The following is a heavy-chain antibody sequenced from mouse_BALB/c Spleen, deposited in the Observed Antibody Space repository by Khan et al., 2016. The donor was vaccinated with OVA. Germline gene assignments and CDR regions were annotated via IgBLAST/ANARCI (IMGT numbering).Heavy chain of an antibody. CDR2: INPYNAGT. Sequence: VQLKESGPELVEPGASVKMSCKASGYTFTNYVMHWVKQKPGQGLEWIGYINPYNAGTRYNEKFKGKATLTSDISSTTASMELSSLTSEDSAVYYCAREASSWDFSFPYWGQGTLVTVSA. D-gene: IGHD4-1*01. V-gene: IGHV1S136*01. J-gene: IGHJ3*01. CDR3: AREASSWDFSFPY. CDR1: GYTFTNYV.